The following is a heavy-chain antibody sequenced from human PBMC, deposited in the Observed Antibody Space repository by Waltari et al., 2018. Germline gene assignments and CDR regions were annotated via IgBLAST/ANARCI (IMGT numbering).Heavy chain of an antibody. D-gene: IGHD5-18*01. Sequence: QLQLQESGPGLVKPSETLSLTCTVSGGSISSNNSSWGCIRQSPGKGLEWIGSSGTTYYNPSLQSRATISVDTSKNQFSLKLTSVIAADTAMYYCARQGDSYGFFDSWGLGTLVTISS. V-gene: IGHV4-39*01. CDR2: SGTT. CDR1: GGSISSNNSS. CDR3: ARQGDSYGFFDS. J-gene: IGHJ4*02.